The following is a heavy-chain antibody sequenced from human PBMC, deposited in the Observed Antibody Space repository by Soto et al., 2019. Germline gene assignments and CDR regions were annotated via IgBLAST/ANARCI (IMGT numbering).Heavy chain of an antibody. CDR3: VRGGSNYAS. CDR1: GFTFSDSW. D-gene: IGHD4-4*01. V-gene: IGHV3-7*01. J-gene: IGHJ5*02. Sequence: EVQLVESGGGLVQPGGSLRFSCTASGFTFSDSWRTWVRQAPGKGLEWVARIKPDESEKKYADSVKGRFSISRDNAKNSMYLQMDSLRGEDTAVYYCVRGGSNYASWGQGTLVTVSS. CDR2: IKPDESEK.